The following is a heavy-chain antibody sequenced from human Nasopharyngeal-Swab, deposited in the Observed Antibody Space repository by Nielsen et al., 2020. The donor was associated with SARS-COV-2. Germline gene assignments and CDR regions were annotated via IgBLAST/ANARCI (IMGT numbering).Heavy chain of an antibody. CDR3: TRDDGQLGDY. CDR1: GFTFSNYA. D-gene: IGHD6-6*01. V-gene: IGHV3-23*01. CDR2: ISASGHST. Sequence: GESLKISCAASGFTFSNYAMTWVRQAPGKGLQWVSSISASGHSTSYADSVRGRFTMSRDNSRNTLSLQMHSLRAEDTAVYYCTRDDGQLGDYWGQGTLVTVSS. J-gene: IGHJ4*02.